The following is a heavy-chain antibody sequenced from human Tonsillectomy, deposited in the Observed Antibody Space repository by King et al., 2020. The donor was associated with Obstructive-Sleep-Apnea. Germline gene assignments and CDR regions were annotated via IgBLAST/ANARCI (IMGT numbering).Heavy chain of an antibody. Sequence: VQLVESGGGLVQPGRSLRLSCTASGLTFGDYTMSWFRQAPVKGLEGVGLIRSKGYVGTTEYAALGKCRFTISTDDSKTIAYRQMKSLKTEDTAVYYCTSYCSGGSCSVFYYYGMDVWGQGTTVTVSS. J-gene: IGHJ6*02. CDR2: IRSKGYVGTT. CDR1: GLTFGDYT. V-gene: IGHV3-49*03. CDR3: TSYCSGGSCSVFYYYGMDV. D-gene: IGHD2-15*01.